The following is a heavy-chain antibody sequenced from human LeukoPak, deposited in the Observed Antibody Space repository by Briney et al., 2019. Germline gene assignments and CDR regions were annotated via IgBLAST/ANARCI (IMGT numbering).Heavy chain of an antibody. CDR3: AKEPDYGDYFDY. Sequence: GSLRLSCAASGLTFSSYAMSWVRQAPGKGLEWVSAISGSGGSTYYADSVKGRFTISRDNSKDTLYLQMNSLRAEDTAVYYCAKEPDYGDYFDYWGQGTLVTVSS. CDR2: ISGSGGST. J-gene: IGHJ4*02. CDR1: GLTFSSYA. D-gene: IGHD4-17*01. V-gene: IGHV3-23*01.